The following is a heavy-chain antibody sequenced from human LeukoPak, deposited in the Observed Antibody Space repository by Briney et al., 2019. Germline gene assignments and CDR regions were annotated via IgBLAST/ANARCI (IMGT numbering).Heavy chain of an antibody. V-gene: IGHV4-4*07. CDR1: GGSISSYY. Sequence: PSETLSLTCTVSGGSISSYYWNWIRQPAGKGLEWIGRIHSSGSANYNPSLKSRVTVSVDTSKNQFSLKLSSVTAADTAVYYCARGKVVAGTPGQNSWDYWGQGTLVTVS. D-gene: IGHD6-19*01. CDR2: IHSSGSA. J-gene: IGHJ4*02. CDR3: ARGKVVAGTPGQNSWDY.